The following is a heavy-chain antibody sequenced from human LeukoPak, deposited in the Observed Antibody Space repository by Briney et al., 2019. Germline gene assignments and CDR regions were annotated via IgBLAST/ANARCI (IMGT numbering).Heavy chain of an antibody. J-gene: IGHJ5*02. V-gene: IGHV3-30-3*01. CDR3: ARGGQDQLPRRAHWFDP. CDR1: GFTFSSYA. Sequence: PGRSLRLSCAASGFTFSSYATHWVRQAPGKGLEWVAVISYDGSNKYYADSVKGRFTISRDNSKNTLYLQMNSLRAEDTAVYYCARGGQDQLPRRAHWFDPWGQGTLVTVSS. CDR2: ISYDGSNK. D-gene: IGHD2-2*01.